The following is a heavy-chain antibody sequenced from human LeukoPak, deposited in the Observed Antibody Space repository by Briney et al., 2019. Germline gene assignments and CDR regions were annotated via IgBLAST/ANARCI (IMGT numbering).Heavy chain of an antibody. D-gene: IGHD4-17*01. CDR1: GESFSGYY. Sequence: PSETLSLTCVVYGESFSGYYWSWIRQPPGKGLEWIGEINHSGSINYNPSLKSRVTISVDMSKNQVSLKVKSVTAADTAVYYCARRTVTTPIDYWGQGTLVTVSS. CDR3: ARRTVTTPIDY. CDR2: INHSGSI. V-gene: IGHV4-34*01. J-gene: IGHJ4*02.